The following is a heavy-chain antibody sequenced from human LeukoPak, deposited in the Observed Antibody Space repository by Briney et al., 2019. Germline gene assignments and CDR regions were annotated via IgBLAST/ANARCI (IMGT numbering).Heavy chain of an antibody. D-gene: IGHD6-13*01. V-gene: IGHV3-11*05. CDR2: ISDSSSYT. Sequence: GGSLRLSCAASRFTFSDYYMSWIRQAPGKGLEWVSYISDSSSYTNYADPVKGRLTISRDNAKNSLYLQMNSLRAEDTAVYYCARVSSSRSFDYWGQGTLVTVSS. CDR3: ARVSSSRSFDY. CDR1: RFTFSDYY. J-gene: IGHJ4*02.